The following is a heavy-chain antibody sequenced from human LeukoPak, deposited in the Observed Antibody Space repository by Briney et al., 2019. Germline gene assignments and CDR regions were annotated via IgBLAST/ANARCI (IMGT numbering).Heavy chain of an antibody. CDR2: INSDGITS. D-gene: IGHD1-26*01. Sequence: PGGSLRLSCAASGFIFSNYWMHWVRQAPGKGLVWVSRINSDGITSTYADSVKGRFTISRDNAKNTLYLQMNSLRAEDTAVYYCAREPAVPGGVFFDYWGQGTLVTVSS. CDR1: GFIFSNYW. V-gene: IGHV3-74*01. CDR3: AREPAVPGGVFFDY. J-gene: IGHJ4*02.